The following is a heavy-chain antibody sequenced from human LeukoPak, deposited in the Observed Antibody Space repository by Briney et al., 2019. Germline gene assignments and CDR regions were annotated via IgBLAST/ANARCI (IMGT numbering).Heavy chain of an antibody. J-gene: IGHJ3*02. Sequence: GASVKVSCKASGYTFTSYGISWVRQAPGQGLEWMGWISAYNGNTNYAQKLQGRVTMTTDTSTSTAYVELRSLRSDDTAVYYCARAGGGSYYPLFHDAFDIWGQGTMVTVSS. CDR3: ARAGGGSYYPLFHDAFDI. D-gene: IGHD1-26*01. V-gene: IGHV1-18*01. CDR2: ISAYNGNT. CDR1: GYTFTSYG.